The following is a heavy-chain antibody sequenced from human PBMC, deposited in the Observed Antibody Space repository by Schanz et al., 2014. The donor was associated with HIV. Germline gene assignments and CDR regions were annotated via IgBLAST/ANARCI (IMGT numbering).Heavy chain of an antibody. Sequence: LVQSGAEVKTPGASVKVSCKTSGYGFTNYGISWVRQAPGQGLEWMGGMIPSFRLRTYAQKFQGRVTIAADESASTAYMELNSLRSDDTAVYYCAKSPIFGDVIFYGMDVWGQGTTVTVSS. J-gene: IGHJ6*02. CDR2: MIPSFRLR. CDR3: AKSPIFGDVIFYGMDV. V-gene: IGHV1-69*13. CDR1: GYGFTNYG. D-gene: IGHD3-3*02.